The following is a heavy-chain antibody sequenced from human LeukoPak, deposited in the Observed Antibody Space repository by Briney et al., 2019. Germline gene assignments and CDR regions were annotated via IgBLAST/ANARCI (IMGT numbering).Heavy chain of an antibody. Sequence: SETLSLTCTVSGGSISSGDYYWSWIRQPPGKGLEWIGYIYNSGNTFYNPSLQSRVTISVDTSENQFSLKLSSVTAADTAVYYCARDRRDVRGVTDCWGQGTLVTVSS. J-gene: IGHJ4*02. CDR1: GGSISSGDYY. CDR2: IYNSGNT. D-gene: IGHD3-10*01. CDR3: ARDRRDVRGVTDC. V-gene: IGHV4-30-4*01.